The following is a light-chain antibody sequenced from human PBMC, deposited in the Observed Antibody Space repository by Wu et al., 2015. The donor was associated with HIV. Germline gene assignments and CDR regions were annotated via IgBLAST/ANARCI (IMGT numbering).Light chain of an antibody. J-gene: IGKJ4*01. CDR3: QQYNNRPLT. Sequence: EIVMTQSPATLSVSPGERVTLSCRASQSVSSNLAWYQQKPGQAPRLLISGASTRATGIPARFRGTGSGTEFTLTISSLQSEDSAVYYCQQYNNRPLTFGGGTKGGDQT. CDR2: GAS. CDR1: QSVSSN. V-gene: IGKV3-15*01.